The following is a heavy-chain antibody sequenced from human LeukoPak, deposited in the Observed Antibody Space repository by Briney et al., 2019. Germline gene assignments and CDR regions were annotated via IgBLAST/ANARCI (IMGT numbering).Heavy chain of an antibody. CDR3: AKGRGGYDFWSGYNHFDY. CDR2: ISGSGGST. D-gene: IGHD3-3*01. Sequence: GGSLRLSCAASGFTFSSYAMSWVRKAPGKGLEWVFAISGSGGSTYYADSVKGRFTISRDNSKNTLYLQMNSLRAEDTAVYYCAKGRGGYDFWSGYNHFDYWGQGTLVTVSS. CDR1: GFTFSSYA. J-gene: IGHJ4*02. V-gene: IGHV3-23*01.